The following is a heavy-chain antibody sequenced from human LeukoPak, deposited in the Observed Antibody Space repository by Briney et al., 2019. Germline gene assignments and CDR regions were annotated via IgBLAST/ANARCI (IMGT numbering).Heavy chain of an antibody. Sequence: QPGGSLRLSCAASGFTFSSYAMTWVRPAPGKGLEWVSAMSGGGGSTYYADSVKGRFTISRDNSKNTLYLQMSSLRAEDTAVYYCAKDRRDGYNFPLAFDIWGQGTMVTVSS. CDR2: MSGGGGST. D-gene: IGHD5-24*01. CDR3: AKDRRDGYNFPLAFDI. CDR1: GFTFSSYA. J-gene: IGHJ3*02. V-gene: IGHV3-23*01.